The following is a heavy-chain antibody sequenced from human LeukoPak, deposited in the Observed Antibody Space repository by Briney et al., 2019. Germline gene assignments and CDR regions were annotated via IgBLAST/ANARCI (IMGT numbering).Heavy chain of an antibody. Sequence: ASVKVSCKASGYTFTSYDINWVRQATGQGLEWMGWMNPNSGNTYYAQKFQGRVTMTRNNYINTAYMELSSLRSEDTAVYYCARGPIRGDIVATIWLPYYYDYGMDVWGQGTTVTVSS. D-gene: IGHD5-12*01. CDR2: MNPNSGNT. CDR1: GYTFTSYD. J-gene: IGHJ6*02. CDR3: ARGPIRGDIVATIWLPYYYDYGMDV. V-gene: IGHV1-8*01.